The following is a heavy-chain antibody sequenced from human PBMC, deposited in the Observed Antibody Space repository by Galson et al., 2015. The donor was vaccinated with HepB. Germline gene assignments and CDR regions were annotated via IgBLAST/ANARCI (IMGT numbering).Heavy chain of an antibody. V-gene: IGHV3-30*18. Sequence: SLRLSCAASGFTFSDYVMHWVRQAPGKGLEWVALISYDGDNKYYADSVKGRFTISRDNSKNTLFLQMNSLRTEDTAVYYCAKTGPDWGFDYWGQGALVTVSS. J-gene: IGHJ4*02. CDR2: ISYDGDNK. D-gene: IGHD7-27*01. CDR1: GFTFSDYV. CDR3: AKTGPDWGFDY.